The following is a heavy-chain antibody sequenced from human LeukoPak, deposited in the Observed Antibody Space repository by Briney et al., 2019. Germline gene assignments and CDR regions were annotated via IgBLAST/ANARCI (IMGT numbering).Heavy chain of an antibody. CDR2: IYPGDSDT. Sequence: GESLQISCKGSGYSFTSYWIGWVRQMPGKGLEWMGIIYPGDSDTRYSPSFQGQVTISADKSISTAYLQWSSLKASDTAMYYCARQGKWELAFYYMDVWGKGTTVTVSS. CDR1: GYSFTSYW. J-gene: IGHJ6*03. CDR3: ARQGKWELAFYYMDV. D-gene: IGHD1-26*01. V-gene: IGHV5-51*01.